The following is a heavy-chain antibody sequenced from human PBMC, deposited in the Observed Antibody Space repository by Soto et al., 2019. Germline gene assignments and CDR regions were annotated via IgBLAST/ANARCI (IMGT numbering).Heavy chain of an antibody. CDR1: GDSISSYY. CDR2: IYYSGNT. CDR3: GRLPRVGFSYGSGTKNGLDP. Sequence: SETLSLTCTVSGDSISSYYWSWIRQPPGMGLEWIGYIYYSGNTNYNPSLKSRVTISVDTSKSQFSLKLSSVTAADTAVYYCGRLPRVGFSYGSGTKNGLDPWGQGTLVTVSS. D-gene: IGHD3-10*01. J-gene: IGHJ5*02. V-gene: IGHV4-59*01.